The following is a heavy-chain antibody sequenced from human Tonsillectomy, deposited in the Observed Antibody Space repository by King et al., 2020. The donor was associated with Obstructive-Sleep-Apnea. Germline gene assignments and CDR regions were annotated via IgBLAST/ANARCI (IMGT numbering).Heavy chain of an antibody. CDR1: GFTFSSYS. CDR2: ISISSSYI. D-gene: IGHD3-9*01. V-gene: IGHV3-21*01. Sequence: VQLVQSGGGLVKPGGSLRLSCAASGFTFSSYSMNWVRQAPGKGLECVSSISISSSYIYYADSAQGRFPISSDNAKNALYLQMNSLRAEDTAVYYCARDRILTGYSTPFDYWGQGTLVTVSS. J-gene: IGHJ4*02. CDR3: ARDRILTGYSTPFDY.